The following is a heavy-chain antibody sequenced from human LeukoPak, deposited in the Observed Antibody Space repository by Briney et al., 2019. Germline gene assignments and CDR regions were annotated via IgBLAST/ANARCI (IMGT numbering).Heavy chain of an antibody. CDR1: GFTVSSNY. Sequence: PGGSLRLSCAASGFTVSSNYMSWARQAPGKGLEWVSVIYSGGSTYYADSVKGRFTISRDNSKNTLYLQMNSLRAEDTAVYYCARIPSSIAARAGYYYYYMDVWGKGTTVTVSS. D-gene: IGHD6-6*01. CDR3: ARIPSSIAARAGYYYYYMDV. V-gene: IGHV3-66*02. CDR2: IYSGGST. J-gene: IGHJ6*03.